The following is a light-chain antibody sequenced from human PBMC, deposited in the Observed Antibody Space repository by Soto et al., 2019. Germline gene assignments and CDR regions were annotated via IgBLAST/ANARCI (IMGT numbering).Light chain of an antibody. J-gene: IGLJ1*01. V-gene: IGLV2-14*01. CDR1: SSDVGGSNY. CDR3: GSYTSSSTLYV. Sequence: QSVLTQPASVSGSPGQSITISCTGTSSDVGGSNYVSWYQQHPGKAPKLMIYDVSNRPSGVSDRFSGSKSGNTASLTLSGLQPQAEDDYYCGSYTSSSTLYVFGTGTKLTVL. CDR2: DVS.